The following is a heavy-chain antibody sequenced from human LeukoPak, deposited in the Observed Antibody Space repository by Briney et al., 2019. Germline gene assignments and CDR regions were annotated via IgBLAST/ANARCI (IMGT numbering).Heavy chain of an antibody. CDR2: IYYSGST. CDR1: GGSINNINYY. V-gene: IGHV4-39*07. Sequence: SETLSLTCTVSGGSINNINYYWGWIRQPPGKGLEWIGSIYYSGSTYYNPSLKSRVTISVDTSKNQISLKLSSVTAADTAVYYCARVTFGSTLARWGQGTLVTVSS. CDR3: ARVTFGSTLAR. J-gene: IGHJ4*02. D-gene: IGHD2/OR15-2a*01.